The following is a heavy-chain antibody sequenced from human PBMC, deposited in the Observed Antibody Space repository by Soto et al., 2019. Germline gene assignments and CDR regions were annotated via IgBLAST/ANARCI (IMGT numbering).Heavy chain of an antibody. V-gene: IGHV4-30-4*01. CDR3: ARDSFNYYYGMDV. Sequence: SESLSLTCTVSGGSISSHDYHWSWIRQPPGKGLEWIGYIYYDGVTYYNPSLKSRLTMSLDMSKNQFSLKLTSVTAADTAVYYCARDSFNYYYGMDVWGQGTPVTVSS. J-gene: IGHJ6*02. CDR1: GGSISSHDYH. CDR2: IYYDGVT.